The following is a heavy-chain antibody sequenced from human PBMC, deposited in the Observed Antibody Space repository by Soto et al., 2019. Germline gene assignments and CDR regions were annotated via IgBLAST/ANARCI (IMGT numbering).Heavy chain of an antibody. V-gene: IGHV3-11*01. CDR3: ARDRYSTAWIDGY. CDR1: GFPFSNYY. J-gene: IGHJ4*02. D-gene: IGHD6-19*01. Sequence: QVQLVESGGGLVTLGGPLSFSCAASGFPFSNYYLGWFRRLPGKGLEWVPYISSSGSTIYYADSVKGRLTISRDNAKNSLYLQMNSLRAEDTAVYYCARDRYSTAWIDGYWGQGTLVTVSS. CDR2: ISSSGSTI.